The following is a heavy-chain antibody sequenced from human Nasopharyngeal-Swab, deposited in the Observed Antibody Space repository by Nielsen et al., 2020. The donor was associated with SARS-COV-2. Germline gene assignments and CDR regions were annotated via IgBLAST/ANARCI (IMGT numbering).Heavy chain of an antibody. CDR2: IKQDGSEK. CDR1: GFTLSSYC. V-gene: IGHV3-7*01. CDR3: ATCGGSSWYFDY. J-gene: IGHJ4*02. D-gene: IGHD6-13*01. Sequence: GESLKISCAASGFTLSSYCMSWVRQAPGKGLEWVANIKQDGSEKYYVDSVKGRFTISRDNAKNSLYLQMNSLRAEDTAVYYCATCGGSSWYFDYWGQGTLVTVSS.